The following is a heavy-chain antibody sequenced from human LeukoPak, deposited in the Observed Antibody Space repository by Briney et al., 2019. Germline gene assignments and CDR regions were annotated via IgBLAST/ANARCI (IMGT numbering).Heavy chain of an antibody. CDR2: IKQDGSEK. V-gene: IGHV3-7*01. CDR3: ARRGTIAVPVFWFDP. Sequence: GGSLRLSCVASGFTFNTYWMSWVRQASGKGLEWVANIKQDGSEKYYLDSLEGRFTISRDNAKNSVYLQINRLRAEDSAVYYCARRGTIAVPVFWFDPWGQGTLVIVSS. D-gene: IGHD6-19*01. CDR1: GFTFNTYW. J-gene: IGHJ5*02.